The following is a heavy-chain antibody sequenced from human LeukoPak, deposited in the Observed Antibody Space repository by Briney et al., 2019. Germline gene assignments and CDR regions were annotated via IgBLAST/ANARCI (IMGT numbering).Heavy chain of an antibody. D-gene: IGHD6-19*01. V-gene: IGHV3-48*01. CDR2: ISSSSSTI. J-gene: IGHJ4*02. Sequence: PGGSLRLSCAASGFTFSSYSMNWVRQAPGKGLEWVSYISSSSSTIYYADSVKGRFTISRDNAKNSLYLQMNSLRAEDTAVYYCARQASLNGSSGWETDYWGQGTLVTVSS. CDR1: GFTFSSYS. CDR3: ARQASLNGSSGWETDY.